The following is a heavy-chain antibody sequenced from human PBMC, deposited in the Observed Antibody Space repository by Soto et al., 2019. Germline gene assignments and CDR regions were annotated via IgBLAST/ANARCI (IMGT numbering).Heavy chain of an antibody. CDR3: ARVLGYCTGGNCYPDY. CDR2: IYYSGYT. J-gene: IGHJ4*02. CDR1: GGSISSGGYY. V-gene: IGHV4-31*03. D-gene: IGHD2-15*01. Sequence: TSETLSLTCTVSGGSISSGGYYWSWIRRHPGKGLEWIGFIYYSGYTYYNPSLKSRVSISVDTSKNQFSLKLSSVTAADTAVYYCARVLGYCTGGNCYPDYWGQGTLVTVSS.